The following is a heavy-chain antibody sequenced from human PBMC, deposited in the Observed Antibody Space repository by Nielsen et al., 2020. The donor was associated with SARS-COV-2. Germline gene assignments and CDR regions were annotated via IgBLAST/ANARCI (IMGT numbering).Heavy chain of an antibody. CDR3: ARVVHGSFDS. V-gene: IGHV3-66*01. CDR2: IHSDGST. J-gene: IGHJ4*02. D-gene: IGHD1-1*01. Sequence: GESLKISCAASGFSVIRYYTTWVRQAPGKGLEWVSIIHSDGSTYYADSVKGRFTLSRDNSKNTLYLQMNSLRIEDTAVYYCARVVHGSFDSWGQGTLVTVSS. CDR1: GFSVIRYY.